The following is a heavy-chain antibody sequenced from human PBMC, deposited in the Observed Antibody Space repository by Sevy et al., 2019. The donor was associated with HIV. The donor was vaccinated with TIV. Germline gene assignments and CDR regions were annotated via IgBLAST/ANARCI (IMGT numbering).Heavy chain of an antibody. J-gene: IGHJ4*02. V-gene: IGHV3-33*01. CDR3: ARDKLLPVMITMVRGALSYYFDY. Sequence: GGSLRLSCAASGFTFSDYGMHWVRQAPGKGLEWVAVIWYDGSNKYYAESVKGRFTISRDNSKNTLYVQMNSPRAEDTAVYYCARDKLLPVMITMVRGALSYYFDYWGQGTLVTVSS. CDR1: GFTFSDYG. CDR2: IWYDGSNK. D-gene: IGHD3-10*01.